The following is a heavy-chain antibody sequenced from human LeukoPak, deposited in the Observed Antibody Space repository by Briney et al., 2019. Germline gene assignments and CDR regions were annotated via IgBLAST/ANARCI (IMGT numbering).Heavy chain of an antibody. CDR2: FDPEDGET. D-gene: IGHD3-10*01. J-gene: IGHJ4*02. CDR1: GYTLTELS. Sequence: ASVKVSCTVSGYTLTELSMHWVRQAPGKGLEWMGGFDPEDGETIYAQKFQGRVTMTEDTSTDTAYMELSSLRSEDTAVYYCATGPQTYYYGSGSYYATDYRGQGTLVTVSS. V-gene: IGHV1-24*01. CDR3: ATGPQTYYYGSGSYYATDY.